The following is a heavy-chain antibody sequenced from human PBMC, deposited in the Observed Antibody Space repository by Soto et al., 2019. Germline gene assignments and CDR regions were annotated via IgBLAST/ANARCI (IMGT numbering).Heavy chain of an antibody. V-gene: IGHV4-31*03. CDR1: GGSISSGGYY. D-gene: IGHD3-22*01. CDR3: ARTYYYDSSGYDYFDY. CDR2: IYYSGST. J-gene: IGHJ4*02. Sequence: QVQLQESGPGLVKPSQTLSLTCTVSGGSISSGGYYWISIRQHPGKGLEWIGYIYYSGSTYYNPSLKSRVTISVDTSKNQFSLKLSSATAADTAVYYCARTYYYDSSGYDYFDYWGQGTLVTVSS.